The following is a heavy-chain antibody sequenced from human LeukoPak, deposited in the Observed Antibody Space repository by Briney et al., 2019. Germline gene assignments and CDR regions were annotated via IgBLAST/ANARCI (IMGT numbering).Heavy chain of an antibody. CDR2: ISYDGSNK. Sequence: GGSLRLSCAASGFTFSSYVMSWVRQAPGKGLEWVAVISYDGSNKYYADSVKGRFTISRDNSKNTLYLQMNSLRAEDTAVYYCAKDLTHSIFGVVIMDYYGMDVWGQGTTVTVSS. D-gene: IGHD3-3*01. V-gene: IGHV3-30*18. CDR3: AKDLTHSIFGVVIMDYYGMDV. CDR1: GFTFSSYV. J-gene: IGHJ6*02.